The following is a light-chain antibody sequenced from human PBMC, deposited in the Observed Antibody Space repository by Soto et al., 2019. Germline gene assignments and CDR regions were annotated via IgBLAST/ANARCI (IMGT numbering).Light chain of an antibody. CDR3: AAWDDSLPGEV. CDR1: SSNIGSNY. V-gene: IGLV1-47*01. Sequence: QLVLTQPPSASGTPGQRVTISCSGSSSNIGSNYVYWYQQLPGTAPKLLIYRNNQRPSGVPDRFSGSKSGTSASLAISGLRSEDEADYYCAAWDDSLPGEVFGGGTKLTVL. J-gene: IGLJ2*01. CDR2: RNN.